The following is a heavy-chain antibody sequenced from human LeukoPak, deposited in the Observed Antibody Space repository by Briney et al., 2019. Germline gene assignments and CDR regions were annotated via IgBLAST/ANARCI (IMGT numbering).Heavy chain of an antibody. Sequence: SETLSLTCTVSGDSISSSNSYWGWIRQPPGKGLEWIGSMWFGATTSYDPSLKSRVTISIDPSKNQFSLKLSSVAAADTALYYCARGRRGSYFQDYWGQGTLVTVSS. J-gene: IGHJ4*02. CDR2: MWFGATT. CDR1: GDSISSSNSY. D-gene: IGHD1-26*01. V-gene: IGHV4-39*07. CDR3: ARGRRGSYFQDY.